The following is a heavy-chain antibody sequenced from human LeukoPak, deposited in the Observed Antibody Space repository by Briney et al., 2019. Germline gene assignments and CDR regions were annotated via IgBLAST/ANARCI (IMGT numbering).Heavy chain of an antibody. D-gene: IGHD5-18*01. CDR2: VRANGEN. CDR1: GGSFNAFY. CDR3: ARQPANTAAFDV. V-gene: IGHV4-4*08. J-gene: IGHJ3*01. Sequence: SETLSVTCTVSGGSFNAFYWSWIRQPPGKGLEWIAYVRANGENNYNPSLKSRVAISLDTANSQISLRLNCVTAADTAIYYCARQPANTAAFDVWGQGTMVTVSS.